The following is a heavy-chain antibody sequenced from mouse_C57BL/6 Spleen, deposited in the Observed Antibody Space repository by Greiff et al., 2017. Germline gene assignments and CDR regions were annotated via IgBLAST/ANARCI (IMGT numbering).Heavy chain of an antibody. Sequence: QVQLQQPGAELVRPGTSVKLSCKASGYTFTSYWMHWVKQRPGQGLEWIGVIDPSDSYTNYNQKFKGKATLTVDTSSSTAYMQLSSLTSEDSAVYYCARSGTTVEGYFDVWGTGTTVTVSS. V-gene: IGHV1-59*01. CDR3: ARSGTTVEGYFDV. D-gene: IGHD1-1*01. CDR2: IDPSDSYT. J-gene: IGHJ1*03. CDR1: GYTFTSYW.